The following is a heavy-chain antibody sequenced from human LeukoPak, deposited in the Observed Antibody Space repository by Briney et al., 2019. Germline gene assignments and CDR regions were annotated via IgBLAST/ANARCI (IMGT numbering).Heavy chain of an antibody. V-gene: IGHV1-2*02. Sequence: ASVKVSCKAFGYTFTGYYMHWVRQAPGQGLEWMGWINPNSGGTNYAQKFQGRVTMTRDTSISTAYMELSRLRSDDTAVYYCARSSALKYSSTSPYYFDYWGQGTLVTVSS. CDR1: GYTFTGYY. CDR2: INPNSGGT. J-gene: IGHJ4*02. D-gene: IGHD6-13*01. CDR3: ARSSALKYSSTSPYYFDY.